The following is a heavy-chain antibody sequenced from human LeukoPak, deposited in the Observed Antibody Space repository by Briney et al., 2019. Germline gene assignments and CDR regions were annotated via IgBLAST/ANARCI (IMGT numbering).Heavy chain of an antibody. CDR3: TTRIVGATTLDY. D-gene: IGHD1-26*01. CDR1: GFPFSPIW. CDR2: IKSKTDGGTT. J-gene: IGHJ4*02. V-gene: IGHV3-15*01. Sequence: GGSLRLSCVASGFPFSPIWMSWVRQAPGKGLEWVGRIKSKTDGGTTDYAAPVKGRFTISRDDSKNTLYLQMNSLKTEDTAVYYCTTRIVGATTLDYWGQGTLVTVSS.